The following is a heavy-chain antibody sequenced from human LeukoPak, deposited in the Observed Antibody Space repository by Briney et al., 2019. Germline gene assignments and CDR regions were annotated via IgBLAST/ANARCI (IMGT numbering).Heavy chain of an antibody. CDR1: GFTFSDYY. CDR3: ARDFYRGIAAATGAFDI. Sequence: GGSLRLSCAASGFTFSDYYMSWIRQAPGKGLEWVSYISSSSSYTNCADSVKGRFTISRDNAKNSLYLQMNSLRAEDTAVYYCARDFYRGIAAATGAFDIWGQGTMVTVSS. CDR2: ISSSSSYT. D-gene: IGHD6-13*01. V-gene: IGHV3-11*06. J-gene: IGHJ3*02.